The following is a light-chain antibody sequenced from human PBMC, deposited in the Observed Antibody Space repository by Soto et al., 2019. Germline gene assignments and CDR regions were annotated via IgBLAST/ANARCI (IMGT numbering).Light chain of an antibody. CDR3: GSFTTSRIWV. V-gene: IGLV2-14*01. CDR2: RVN. Sequence: QSVLTQPASVSGSPGQSNTVSCTGSSSDFGDDKYVSWYQQQPGKGPNLLIYRVNSRPSGISNRFSGSKSGNTASLTISGLQVEDEAEYFCGSFTTSRIWVFGGGTKLTVL. CDR1: SSDFGDDKY. J-gene: IGLJ3*02.